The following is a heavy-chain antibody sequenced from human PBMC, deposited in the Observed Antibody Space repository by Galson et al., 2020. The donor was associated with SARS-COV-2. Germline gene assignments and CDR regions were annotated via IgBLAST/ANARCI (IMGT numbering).Heavy chain of an antibody. CDR2: ISYDGTTK. CDR3: ARETDDHTSSWYDH. D-gene: IGHD2-2*01. Sequence: GGSLRLSCRASGFTFSSSAMHWVRQAPGKGLEWVAIISYDGTTKYNSDSVKGRFTISRDNSKNTLYLQMNSLRPEDSAVYYRARETDDHTSSWYDHWGQGTLVTVSS. J-gene: IGHJ5*02. CDR1: GFTFSSSA. V-gene: IGHV3-30*04.